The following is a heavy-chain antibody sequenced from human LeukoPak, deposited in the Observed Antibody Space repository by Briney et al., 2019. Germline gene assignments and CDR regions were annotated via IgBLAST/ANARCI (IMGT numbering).Heavy chain of an antibody. V-gene: IGHV4-4*07. CDR2: ISGSGTI. CDR3: ARDSGTTGEVKFDP. CDR1: GGSISSYY. D-gene: IGHD3-10*01. J-gene: IGHJ5*02. Sequence: SETLSLTCTVSGGSISSYYWSWIRQPAGKGLELIGRISGSGTITYNPALQSRLSISIDTSKNQFSLKLMSVTAADTAVYYCARDSGTTGEVKFDPWGQGTLVTVSS.